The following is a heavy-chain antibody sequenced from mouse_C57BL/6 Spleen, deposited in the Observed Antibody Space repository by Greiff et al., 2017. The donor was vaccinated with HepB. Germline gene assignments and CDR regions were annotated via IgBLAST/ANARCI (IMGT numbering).Heavy chain of an antibody. Sequence: EVQWVESGGGLVQPGGSLKLSCAASGFTFSDYYMYWVRQTPEKRLEWVAYISNGGGSTYYPDTVKGRYTISRDNAKNTLYLQMSRLKSEDTAMYYCARQYYGSSYWYFDVWGTGTTVTVSS. D-gene: IGHD1-1*01. V-gene: IGHV5-12*01. J-gene: IGHJ1*03. CDR3: ARQYYGSSYWYFDV. CDR1: GFTFSDYY. CDR2: ISNGGGST.